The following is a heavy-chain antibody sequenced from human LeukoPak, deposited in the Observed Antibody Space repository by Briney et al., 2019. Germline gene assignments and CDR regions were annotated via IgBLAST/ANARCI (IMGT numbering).Heavy chain of an antibody. V-gene: IGHV4-38-2*02. CDR2: IYHSGST. CDR1: GYSISSGYY. CDR3: AFFQGTVEA. Sequence: SETLSLTCTVSGYSISSGYYWGWIRQPPGKGLEWIGSIYHSGSTYYNPSLKNRVTISVDTSKNQFSLKLSSVTAADTAVYYCAFFQGTVEAWGQGTLVTVSS. J-gene: IGHJ5*02. D-gene: IGHD4-23*01.